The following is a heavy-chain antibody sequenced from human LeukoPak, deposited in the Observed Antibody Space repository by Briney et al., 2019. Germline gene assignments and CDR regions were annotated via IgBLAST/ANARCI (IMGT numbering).Heavy chain of an antibody. CDR2: ISFSSTHI. V-gene: IGHV3-21*06. CDR1: GFIFSNYG. CDR3: ARGRWGSGYYFDY. Sequence: GGSLRLSCAASGFIFSNYGMSWVRQAPGKGLEWVSSISFSSTHIYYADSIQGRFTISRDNAENSLYLQMSSLRAEDTAAYYCARGRWGSGYYFDYWGQGTLVTVSS. J-gene: IGHJ4*02. D-gene: IGHD6-25*01.